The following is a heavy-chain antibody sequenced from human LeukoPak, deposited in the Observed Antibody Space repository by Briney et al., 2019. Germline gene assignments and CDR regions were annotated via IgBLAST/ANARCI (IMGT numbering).Heavy chain of an antibody. J-gene: IGHJ4*02. CDR3: PREGGCYRPLDY. CDR1: RGSHTSTNL. D-gene: IGHD5-18*01. Sequence: SETLSLTCGGSRGSHTSTNLWTWVRQPPGKGLEWSGQVHLDGRTNYNPSLKNRLTLSVHLSENHISLPLTSLPAAHTPVHYFPREGGCYRPLDYSGQGPVVTVSS. CDR2: VHLDGRT. V-gene: IGHV4-4*02.